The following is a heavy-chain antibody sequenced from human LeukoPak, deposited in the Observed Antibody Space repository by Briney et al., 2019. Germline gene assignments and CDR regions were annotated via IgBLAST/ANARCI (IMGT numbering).Heavy chain of an antibody. Sequence: GGSLRLSCAASGFTFSSYGMSWVRQAPGKGLEWVSAISGSGGSTYYADSVKGRFTISRDNSKNTLYLQMNSLRAEDTAVYYCAKDFTHYDILTGYYIAWGQGTLVTVSS. V-gene: IGHV3-23*01. CDR1: GFTFSSYG. D-gene: IGHD3-9*01. CDR3: AKDFTHYDILTGYYIA. J-gene: IGHJ5*02. CDR2: ISGSGGST.